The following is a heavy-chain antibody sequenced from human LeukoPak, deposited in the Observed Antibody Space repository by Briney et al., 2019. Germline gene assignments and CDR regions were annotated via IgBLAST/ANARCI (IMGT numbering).Heavy chain of an antibody. CDR2: ISSSSSYI. Sequence: PGGSLRLSCAASGFTFSSYSMNWVRQAPGKGLEWVSSISSSSSYIYYADSVKGRFTISRDNAKNSLYLQMNSLRAEDTAVYYCARDLIVGATRAGYYWGQGTLVTVSS. CDR3: ARDLIVGATRAGYY. J-gene: IGHJ4*02. CDR1: GFTFSSYS. V-gene: IGHV3-21*01. D-gene: IGHD1-26*01.